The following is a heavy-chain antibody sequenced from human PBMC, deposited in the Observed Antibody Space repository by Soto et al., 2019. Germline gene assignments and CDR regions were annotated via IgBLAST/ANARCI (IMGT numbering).Heavy chain of an antibody. CDR1: GGSVSSGSYY. CDR2: IYHSGST. Sequence: WETLSLTCTVSGGSVSSGSYYWSWIRQPPGKGLEWIWYIYHSGSTNYNPSLKSRVTISVDTSNHQFSLKLSSVTAADTAVYYCARWDSSGYCLNYFDYWGQGTLVTVSS. CDR3: ARWDSSGYCLNYFDY. J-gene: IGHJ4*02. V-gene: IGHV4-61*01. D-gene: IGHD3-22*01.